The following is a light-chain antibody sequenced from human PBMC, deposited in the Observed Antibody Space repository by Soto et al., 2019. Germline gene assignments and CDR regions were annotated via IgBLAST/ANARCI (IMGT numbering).Light chain of an antibody. Sequence: QSVLTQPPSASGTPGQRVTISCSGSSSNIGSTYVYWYQQLPGTAPKLLIYRNNPRPSGVPDRFSGSKYCTSASLAISGLRYEDEADYYCAAWDDSLSTWVFGGGTQLTVL. J-gene: IGLJ3*02. CDR1: SSNIGSTY. CDR2: RNN. CDR3: AAWDDSLSTWV. V-gene: IGLV1-47*01.